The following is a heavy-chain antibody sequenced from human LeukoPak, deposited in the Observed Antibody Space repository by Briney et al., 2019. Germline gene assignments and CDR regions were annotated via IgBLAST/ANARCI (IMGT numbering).Heavy chain of an antibody. CDR3: ASLDYYGSGVERVFDY. D-gene: IGHD3-10*01. Sequence: ASVKVSCKASGCTFTSYAISWVRQAPGQGLEWMGGIIPIFGTANYAQKFQGRVTITADESTSTAYMELSSLRSEDTAVYYCASLDYYGSGVERVFDYWGQGTLVTVSS. CDR2: IIPIFGTA. CDR1: GCTFTSYA. J-gene: IGHJ4*02. V-gene: IGHV1-69*13.